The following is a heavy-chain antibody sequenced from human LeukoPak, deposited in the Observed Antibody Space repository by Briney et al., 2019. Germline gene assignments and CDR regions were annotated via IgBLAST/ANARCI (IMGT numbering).Heavy chain of an antibody. D-gene: IGHD5-18*01. CDR3: ASRSVRYSKLPIHAFDI. J-gene: IGHJ3*02. V-gene: IGHV3-7*01. CDR1: GFTLSSYW. Sequence: PGGSLRLSCAASGFTLSSYWMSWVRQAPGKGLEWVANIKQDGSEKYYVDSVKGRFTISRDNAKNSLYLQMNSLRAEDTAVYYCASRSVRYSKLPIHAFDIWGQGTMVTVSS. CDR2: IKQDGSEK.